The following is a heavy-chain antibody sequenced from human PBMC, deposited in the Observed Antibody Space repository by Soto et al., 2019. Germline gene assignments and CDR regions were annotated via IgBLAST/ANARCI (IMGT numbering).Heavy chain of an antibody. CDR2: INHYGST. D-gene: IGHD2-2*02. V-gene: IGHV4-34*01. CDR3: ARGVYCSSTHCYKDYFQH. CDR1: GGSFSGYY. Sequence: SETLSLTCAVYGGSFSGYYWSWIRQPPGKGQEWIGEINHYGSTNYNPSLKSRVTISVDTSKNKFSLKLNSVTAADTAVYYCARGVYCSSTHCYKDYFQHWGQGTRVTVS. J-gene: IGHJ1*01.